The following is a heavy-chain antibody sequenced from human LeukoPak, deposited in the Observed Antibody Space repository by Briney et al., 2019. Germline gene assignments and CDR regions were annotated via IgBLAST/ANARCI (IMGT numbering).Heavy chain of an antibody. CDR1: GGSISSYY. CDR3: ARVGIAAAGTFDP. V-gene: IGHV4-59*01. J-gene: IGHJ5*02. Sequence: SETLSLTCTVSGGSISSYYWSWIRQPPGKGLEWIGYIYYSGSTNYNPSLKSRVTISVDTSKNQFSLKLSSVTAADTAVYYCARVGIAAAGTFDPWGQGTLVSVSS. D-gene: IGHD6-13*01. CDR2: IYYSGST.